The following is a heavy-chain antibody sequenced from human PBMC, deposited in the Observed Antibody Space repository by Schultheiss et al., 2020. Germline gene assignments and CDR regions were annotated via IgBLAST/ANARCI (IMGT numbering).Heavy chain of an antibody. D-gene: IGHD6-13*01. CDR1: GYSISSGYY. CDR3: ARVRSSSVFDY. CDR2: IYYSGST. J-gene: IGHJ4*02. Sequence: SQTLSLTCAVSGYSISSGYYWGWIRQPPGKGLEWIGSIYYSGSTYYNPSLKSRVTISVDTSKNQFSLKLSSVTAADTAVYYCARVRSSSVFDYWCQGTLVTVSS. V-gene: IGHV4-38-2*01.